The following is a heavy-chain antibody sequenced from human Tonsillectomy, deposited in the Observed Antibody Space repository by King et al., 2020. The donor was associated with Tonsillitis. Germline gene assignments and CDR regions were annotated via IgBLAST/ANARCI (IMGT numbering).Heavy chain of an antibody. CDR3: ARSEVVGERGNSAYANRNYYYGMDV. Sequence: QLVQSGAEVKKPGASVKVSCKASGYTFTSYGISWVRQAPGQGLEWMGWISAYNGKTNYAQRLQGRVTMTTDTSTSTAHMELRSLGSDDTAVYYRARSEVVGERGNSAYANRNYYYGMDVWGQGTTVTVTS. CDR1: GYTFTSYG. J-gene: IGHJ6*02. D-gene: IGHD5-12*01. V-gene: IGHV1-18*01. CDR2: ISAYNGKT.